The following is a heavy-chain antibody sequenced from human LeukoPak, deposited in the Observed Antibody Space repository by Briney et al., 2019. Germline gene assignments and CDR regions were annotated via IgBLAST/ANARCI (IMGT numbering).Heavy chain of an antibody. D-gene: IGHD3-10*01. J-gene: IGHJ4*02. V-gene: IGHV4-59*08. Sequence: SETLSLTCTVSGGSISSYYWSWIRQPPEKGLEWIGYIYYSGSTNYNPSLKSRVTISVDTSKNQFSLKLSSVTAADTAVYYCARHSLLTYYYGSGSYWFDYWGQGTLVTVSS. CDR3: ARHSLLTYYYGSGSYWFDY. CDR2: IYYSGST. CDR1: GGSISSYY.